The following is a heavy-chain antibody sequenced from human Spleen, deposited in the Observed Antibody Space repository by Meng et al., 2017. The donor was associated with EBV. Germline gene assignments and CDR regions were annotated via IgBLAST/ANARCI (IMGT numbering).Heavy chain of an antibody. Sequence: RASGQAQLQSSETLPITCTVSGESVSSFSCCGWFRQPPGRGLEWIGSVHYTGSTYYSPSLKSRVTVSVDTSKNQFSLRLTSVTAADTAVYYCARPFPSWQSPRLDPFGAWGQGTLVTVSS. V-gene: IGHV4-39*01. D-gene: IGHD6-19*01. CDR3: ARPFPSWQSPRLDPFGA. CDR2: VHYTGST. CDR1: GESVSSFSC. J-gene: IGHJ5*02.